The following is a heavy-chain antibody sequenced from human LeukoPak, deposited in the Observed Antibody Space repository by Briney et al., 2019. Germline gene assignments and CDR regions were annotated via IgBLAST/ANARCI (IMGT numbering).Heavy chain of an antibody. Sequence: KTGGSLRLSCAASGFTFSSYSMNWVRQAPGKGLEWVSSISSGSSYIYYADSVKGRFTISRDNAKSSLYLQMNSLRAEDTAVYYCAREWDWYFDLWGRGTLVTVSS. J-gene: IGHJ2*01. CDR2: ISSGSSYI. CDR1: GFTFSSYS. V-gene: IGHV3-21*01. CDR3: AREWDWYFDL.